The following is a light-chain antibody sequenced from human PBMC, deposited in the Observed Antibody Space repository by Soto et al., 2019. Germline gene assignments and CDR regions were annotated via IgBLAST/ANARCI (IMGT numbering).Light chain of an antibody. CDR1: QGIGTY. Sequence: IQLTQSPSSLSASVGDRVTVTCLASQGIGTYLVWYQQKSGEAPTVLIYASSTLQTGVPSRFSGSGSGTDFSLTISSLHPEDVATYYCQQVDSYPRTFGQGTKVDI. CDR2: ASS. J-gene: IGKJ1*01. CDR3: QQVDSYPRT. V-gene: IGKV1-9*01.